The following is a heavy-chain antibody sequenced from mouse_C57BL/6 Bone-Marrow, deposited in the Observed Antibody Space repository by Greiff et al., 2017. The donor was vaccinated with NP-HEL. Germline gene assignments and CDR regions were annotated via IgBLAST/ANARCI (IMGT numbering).Heavy chain of an antibody. CDR3: ARAPHRDFYAMDY. CDR2: IDPSDSYT. Sequence: QVQLQQSGAELVMPGASVKLSCKASGYTFTSYWMHWVKQRPGQGLEWIGEIDPSDSYTNYNQKFKGKSTLTVDKSSSTAYMQLSSLTSEDSAVYYCARAPHRDFYAMDYWGQGTSVTVSS. J-gene: IGHJ4*01. CDR1: GYTFTSYW. D-gene: IGHD2-14*01. V-gene: IGHV1-69*01.